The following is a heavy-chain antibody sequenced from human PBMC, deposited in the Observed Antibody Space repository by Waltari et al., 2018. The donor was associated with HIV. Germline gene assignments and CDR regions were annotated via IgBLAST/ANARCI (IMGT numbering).Heavy chain of an antibody. CDR1: GFTFSSYD. J-gene: IGHJ6*02. Sequence: EVQLVESGGGLVQPGGSLSLSCAASGFTFSSYDMHWVRQATGKGLEWVSAIGTAGDTYYPGSVKGRFTISRENAKNSLYLQMNSLRAGDTAVYYCAREFVAGWVYYYGMDVWGQGTTVTVSS. CDR3: AREFVAGWVYYYGMDV. V-gene: IGHV3-13*01. D-gene: IGHD6-19*01. CDR2: IGTAGDT.